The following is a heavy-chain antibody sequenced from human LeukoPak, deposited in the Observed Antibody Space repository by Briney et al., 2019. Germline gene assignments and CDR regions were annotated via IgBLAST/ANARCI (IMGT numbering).Heavy chain of an antibody. V-gene: IGHV1-24*01. CDR1: GYTLTELS. J-gene: IGHJ4*02. CDR3: ATSVVAATRVHFDY. D-gene: IGHD2-15*01. CDR2: FDPEDGET. Sequence: ASVKVSCKVPGYTLTELSMHWVRQAPGKGLEWMGGFDPEDGETIYAQKFQGRVTMTEDTSTDTAYMVLSSLRSEDTAVYYCATSVVAATRVHFDYWGQGTLVTVSS.